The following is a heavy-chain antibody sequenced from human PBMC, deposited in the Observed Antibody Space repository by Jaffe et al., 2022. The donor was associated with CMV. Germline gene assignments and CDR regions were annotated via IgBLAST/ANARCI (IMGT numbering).Heavy chain of an antibody. CDR3: ARESNRIVATIWADY. J-gene: IGHJ4*02. Sequence: QVQLVESGGGVVQPGRSLRLSCAASGFSFSSYGMHWVRQAPGQGLEWVAVIWYDGSNIHYGDSVKGRFTISRDNSKDRLYLQMNSLRVEDTAVYYCARESNRIVATIWADYWGQGTLVTVSS. V-gene: IGHV3-33*01. CDR1: GFSFSSYG. CDR2: IWYDGSNI. D-gene: IGHD5-12*01.